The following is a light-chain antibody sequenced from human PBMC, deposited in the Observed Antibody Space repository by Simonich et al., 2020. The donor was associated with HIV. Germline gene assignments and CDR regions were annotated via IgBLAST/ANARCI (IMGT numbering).Light chain of an antibody. CDR2: DVS. V-gene: IGLV2-14*01. CDR3: SSYTSSRTVV. J-gene: IGLJ2*01. Sequence: QSALTQPASVSGSPGQSITISCTGTRSDVGGYNYVSWYQQHPGKAPKLMIYDVSKRPSGVSNRFSGSKSGNTASLTISGLQAEDEADYYCSSYTSSRTVVFGGGTKLTVL. CDR1: RSDVGGYNY.